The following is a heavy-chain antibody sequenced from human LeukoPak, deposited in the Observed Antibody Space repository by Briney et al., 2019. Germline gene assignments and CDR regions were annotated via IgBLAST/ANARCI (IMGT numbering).Heavy chain of an antibody. Sequence: GGSLRLSCAASGFIFSTYAMHWVRQAPGKGLEWVTVISYDGSKKYYVDSVKGRFTISRDNSKNTLYLQMNNLRVEDTAVYYCARGNRYSYGHNFDYWGQGTLVTVSS. CDR2: ISYDGSKK. J-gene: IGHJ4*02. CDR1: GFIFSTYA. V-gene: IGHV3-30*03. D-gene: IGHD5-18*01. CDR3: ARGNRYSYGHNFDY.